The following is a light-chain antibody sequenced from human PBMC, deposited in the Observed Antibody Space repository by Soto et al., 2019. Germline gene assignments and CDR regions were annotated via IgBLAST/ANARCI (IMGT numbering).Light chain of an antibody. CDR3: SSYTTSSTVL. Sequence: QPASVSGSPGQSITISCTGTSSDVGNYNFVSWYQQHPGEAPKLMIYDVSSRPSGVSNRFSGSKSGNTASLTISGLQAEDEADYYCSSYTTSSTVLFGGGTKLTVL. CDR1: SSDVGNYNF. CDR2: DVS. J-gene: IGLJ2*01. V-gene: IGLV2-14*01.